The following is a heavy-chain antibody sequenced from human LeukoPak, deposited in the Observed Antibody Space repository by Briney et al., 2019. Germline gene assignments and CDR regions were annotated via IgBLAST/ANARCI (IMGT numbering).Heavy chain of an antibody. CDR1: GYSFTVCC. CDR2: MNPNSGGT. D-gene: IGHD3-10*01. V-gene: IGHV1-2*02. J-gene: IGHJ4*02. Sequence: ASVTVSCKASGYSFTVCCMRWVRHAPGQGLGWRGWMNPNSGGTNCAQKFHGKVTMTMDTSIRPAYIELSTPRSADTHAYYSARDTDCYGSGSPTDYWSQATLLTVPS. CDR3: ARDTDCYGSGSPTDY.